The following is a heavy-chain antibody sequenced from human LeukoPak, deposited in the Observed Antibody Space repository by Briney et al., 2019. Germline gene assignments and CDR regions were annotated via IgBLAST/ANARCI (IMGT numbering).Heavy chain of an antibody. CDR3: AKNPYDSSGYYPLI. CDR2: ISGSGGST. Sequence: GGSLRLSCAASGFTFSSYAMSWVRQAPGKGLEWVSAISGSGGSTYYADSVTGRFTISRDNSKNTLYLQMNSLRAEDTAVYYCAKNPYDSSGYYPLIWGQGTLVTVSS. CDR1: GFTFSSYA. J-gene: IGHJ4*02. V-gene: IGHV3-23*01. D-gene: IGHD3-22*01.